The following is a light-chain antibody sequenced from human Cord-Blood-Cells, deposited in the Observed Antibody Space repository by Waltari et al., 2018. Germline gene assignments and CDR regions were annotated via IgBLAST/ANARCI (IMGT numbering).Light chain of an antibody. CDR2: AAS. J-gene: IGKJ3*01. CDR3: QQYYSTPRT. CDR1: QGISNS. Sequence: DIQMTQSPSSLSASVGDRVTITCRASQGISNSLTGYKQKPGKAPKLLLYAASRLESGVPSKCSGSRAGTYYTHTISSLQPGDFATYYFQQYYSTPRTFGPGTKVDIK. V-gene: IGKV1-NL1*01.